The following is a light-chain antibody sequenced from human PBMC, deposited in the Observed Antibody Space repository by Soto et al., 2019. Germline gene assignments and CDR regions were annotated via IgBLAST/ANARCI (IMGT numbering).Light chain of an antibody. Sequence: IQLTQSPSSLSASVGDRVTITCRASQGITSYLAWYQQRPWKAPGLLIYSASTLQSGVPSRFSGSGYGTDFSLTISNLQPEDFATYYCQQLYSHPLTFGGGTKVDTK. J-gene: IGKJ4*01. CDR1: QGITSY. CDR3: QQLYSHPLT. V-gene: IGKV1-9*01. CDR2: SAS.